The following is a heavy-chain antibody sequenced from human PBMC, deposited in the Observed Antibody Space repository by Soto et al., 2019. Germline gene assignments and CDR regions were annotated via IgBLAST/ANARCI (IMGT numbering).Heavy chain of an antibody. CDR1: GFTFSGSA. J-gene: IGHJ4*02. CDR2: IRSKANSYAT. CDR3: TRRAAAGY. D-gene: IGHD6-13*01. Sequence: QPAGSLRLSCAASGFTFSGSAMHWVRQASGKGLEWVVSIRSKANSYATAYVASVKGGITITRADSKNMAYLHMTSLKTEDTDVYYCTRRAAAGYWGQGTLVTVSS. V-gene: IGHV3-73*01.